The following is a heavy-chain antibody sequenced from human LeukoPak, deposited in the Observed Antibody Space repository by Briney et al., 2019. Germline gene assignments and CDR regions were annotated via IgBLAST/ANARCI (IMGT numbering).Heavy chain of an antibody. CDR2: IKSDGSST. CDR1: GFTFSTYW. J-gene: IGHJ4*02. Sequence: GGSLRLSCAASGFTFSTYWMHWVRQALGKGLVWVSRIKSDGSSTSYADSAKGRFTISRDNAKNTLYLQMNSLRAEDTAVYYCGRGPAYHGDGPGFWGQGTLVTVSS. V-gene: IGHV3-74*01. D-gene: IGHD3-10*01. CDR3: GRGPAYHGDGPGF.